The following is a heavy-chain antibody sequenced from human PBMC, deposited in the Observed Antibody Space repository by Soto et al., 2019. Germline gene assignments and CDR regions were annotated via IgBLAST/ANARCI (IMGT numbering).Heavy chain of an antibody. Sequence: VQLQQWGAGLLKPSETLSLTCAVYGGSFCGHYWTWIRHAPGKGLEWIGDINDSGSTNYNPSHKSRVTIPLVTSKKQFSLKLSSVTAADTAVYYCAMRPWAFDIWGQGTMLTVAS. CDR2: INDSGST. CDR3: AMRPWAFDI. CDR1: GGSFCGHY. V-gene: IGHV4-34*01. J-gene: IGHJ3*02.